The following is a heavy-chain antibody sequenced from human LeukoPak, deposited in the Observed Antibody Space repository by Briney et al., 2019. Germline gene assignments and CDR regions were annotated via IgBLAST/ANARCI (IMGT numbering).Heavy chain of an antibody. Sequence: GGSLRLSCAVSGFTVSSNYMSWVRQAPGKGLEWISVICSAGTTYYADSVKGRFTISRDNSKNTLYLQMNSLRAEDTAVYYCARYSAFDIWGQGTMVTVSS. J-gene: IGHJ3*02. CDR3: ARYSAFDI. CDR1: GFTVSSNY. CDR2: ICSAGTT. D-gene: IGHD2-15*01. V-gene: IGHV3-66*01.